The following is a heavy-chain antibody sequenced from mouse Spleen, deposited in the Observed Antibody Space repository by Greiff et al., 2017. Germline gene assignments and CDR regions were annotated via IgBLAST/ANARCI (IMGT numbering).Heavy chain of an antibody. D-gene: IGHD1-1*01. J-gene: IGHJ1*01. Sequence: EVKLVESGGGLVKLGGSLKLSCAASGFTFSSYAMSWVRQTPEKRLEWVATISSGGGNTYYPDSVKGRFTISRDNAKNTLYLQMSSLKSEDTAMYYCADYYGSSYEGYFDVWGAGTTVTVSS. CDR3: ADYYGSSYEGYFDV. CDR2: ISSGGGNT. CDR1: GFTFSSYA. V-gene: IGHV5-9*04.